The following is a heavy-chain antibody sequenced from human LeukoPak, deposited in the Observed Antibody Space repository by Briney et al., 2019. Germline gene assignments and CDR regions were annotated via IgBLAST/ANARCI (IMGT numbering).Heavy chain of an antibody. D-gene: IGHD5-18*01. CDR3: ARHKVQSYSYVDY. CDR2: IYYSGST. Sequence: PSETLSLTCTVSGGSISSYYWSWIRQPPGKGLEWIGYIYYSGSTNYNPSLKSRVTISVDTSKNQFSLKLSSVTAADTAVYYCARHKVQSYSYVDYWGQGTLVTVSS. V-gene: IGHV4-59*08. CDR1: GGSISSYY. J-gene: IGHJ4*02.